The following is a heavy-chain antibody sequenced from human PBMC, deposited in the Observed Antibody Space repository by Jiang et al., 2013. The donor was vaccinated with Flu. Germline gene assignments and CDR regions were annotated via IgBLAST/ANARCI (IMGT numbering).Heavy chain of an antibody. D-gene: IGHD1-26*01. V-gene: IGHV4-59*12. J-gene: IGHJ4*02. Sequence: PGLVKPSETLSLTCTVSGGSISSYYWSWIRQPPGKGLEWIGYIYYSGSTYYNPSLKSRVTISVDTSKNQFSLKLSSVTAADTAVYYCAREGGSYLREGIYYWGQGTLVTVSS. CDR2: IYYSGST. CDR3: AREGGSYLREGIYY. CDR1: GGSISSYY.